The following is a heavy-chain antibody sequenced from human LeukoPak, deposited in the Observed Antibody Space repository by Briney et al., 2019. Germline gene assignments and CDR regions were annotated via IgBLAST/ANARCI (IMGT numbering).Heavy chain of an antibody. CDR1: GFIFSSYA. V-gene: IGHV3-23*01. CDR2: IGGSGDST. Sequence: GGSLRLSCAASGFIFSSYALSWVRQAPGKGLEWVSTIGGSGDSTYDTDSVKGRFTISRDNSKNTLYLQMNSLRAEDTAVYYCARRNPYYFDYWGQGTLVTVSS. J-gene: IGHJ4*02. CDR3: ARRNPYYFDY.